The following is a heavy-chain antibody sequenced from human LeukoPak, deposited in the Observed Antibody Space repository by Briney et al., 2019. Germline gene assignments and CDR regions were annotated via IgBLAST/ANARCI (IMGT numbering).Heavy chain of an antibody. J-gene: IGHJ4*02. V-gene: IGHV1-2*02. D-gene: IGHD3-9*01. CDR3: ARVSIWRVPDY. CDR1: GYTFYGYY. CDR2: INPNSGGT. Sequence: ASVNVSCKASGYTFYGYYMHWVRQAPGQGLEWMGWINPNSGGTNYAQKFQGRVTMTRDTSISTAYMELSRLRSDDTAVYYCARVSIWRVPDYWGQGTLVTVSS.